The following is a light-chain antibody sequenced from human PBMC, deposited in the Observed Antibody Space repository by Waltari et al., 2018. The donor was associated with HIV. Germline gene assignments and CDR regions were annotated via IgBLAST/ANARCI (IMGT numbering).Light chain of an antibody. CDR3: QQYYSVPWT. CDR1: WSLLYNANNKNY. J-gene: IGKJ1*01. V-gene: IGKV4-1*01. CDR2: WAF. Sequence: IVTTQSPTFLAVALGEGATSCCYSRWSLLYNANNKNYLAWYQQKPGQSPTLLIYWAFTREFGVPDRFSGSGSGTDFTLTITSLQSEDVALYYCQQYYSVPWTFGQGTKVEIK.